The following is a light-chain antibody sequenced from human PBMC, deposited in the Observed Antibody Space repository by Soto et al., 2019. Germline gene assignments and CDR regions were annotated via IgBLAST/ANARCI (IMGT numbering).Light chain of an antibody. CDR3: QQYSSSPWT. Sequence: EIVLTQSPGTLSLSPGDRATLSCRASQSVSSNYLAWYQEKRGQAPRLLIYGATSRATGIPDRFSGSGSGTDFTLTISRMEPEDVAVYYCQQYSSSPWTFGQGTKVEIK. CDR2: GAT. V-gene: IGKV3-20*01. CDR1: QSVSSNY. J-gene: IGKJ1*01.